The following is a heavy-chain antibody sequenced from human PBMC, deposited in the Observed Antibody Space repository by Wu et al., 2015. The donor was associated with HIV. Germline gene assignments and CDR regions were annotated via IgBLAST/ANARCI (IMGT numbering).Heavy chain of an antibody. CDR2: INPNSGGT. Sequence: QVQLVQSGAEVKKPGASLKVSCKTSGYTFTDFCIHWVRQAPGQGLEWMGWINPNSGGTNYAQKFRSRVTMTRDTSISTLYIELTGLTSDDTAVYFCARDYVGNNWFDPWGQGTLVTVAS. CDR1: GYTFTDFC. CDR3: ARDYVGNNWFDP. D-gene: IGHD7-27*01. J-gene: IGHJ5*02. V-gene: IGHV1-2*02.